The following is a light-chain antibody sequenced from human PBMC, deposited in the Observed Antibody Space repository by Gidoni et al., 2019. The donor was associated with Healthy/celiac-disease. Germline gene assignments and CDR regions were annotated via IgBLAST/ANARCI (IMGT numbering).Light chain of an antibody. CDR2: WAS. CDR1: QSVLYSSNNKNY. V-gene: IGKV4-1*01. Sequence: DIVMTQSPDSLAVSLGERATINCKSSQSVLYSSNNKNYLAWYQQKPGQPPKLLIYWASTRESGVPDRFSGSGSVTDFTLTISSLQAEDVAVYYCQQYYSTPPTFGPGPKVDIK. J-gene: IGKJ3*01. CDR3: QQYYSTPPT.